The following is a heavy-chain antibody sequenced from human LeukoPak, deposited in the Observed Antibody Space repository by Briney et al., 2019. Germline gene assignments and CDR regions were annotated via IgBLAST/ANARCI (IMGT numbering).Heavy chain of an antibody. CDR3: ARVSRRWIQLR. D-gene: IGHD5-18*01. CDR2: IYYSGST. CDR1: GGSISSGGYY. Sequence: SETLSLTCTVSGGSISSGGYYWSWIRQHPGKGLEWIGYIYYSGSTYYNPSLKSRVTISVDTSKNQFSLKLSSVTAADTAVYYCARVSRRWIQLRWGQGTLVTVSS. V-gene: IGHV4-31*03. J-gene: IGHJ4*02.